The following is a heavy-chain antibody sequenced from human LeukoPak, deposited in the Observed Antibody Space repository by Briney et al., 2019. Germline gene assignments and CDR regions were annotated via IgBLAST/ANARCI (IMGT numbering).Heavy chain of an antibody. CDR3: TTDRGAAPFDH. J-gene: IGHJ4*02. D-gene: IGHD6-25*01. V-gene: IGHV3-53*01. CDR1: GFIVSSNY. CDR2: IYNSGST. Sequence: PGGSLRLSCAASGFIVSSNYMSWVRQAPGKGLEWVSTIYNSGSTYCADSVKGRFTISRENSNKMLYLQMNSLRDEDTAVYYCTTDRGAAPFDHWGQGTLVTVSS.